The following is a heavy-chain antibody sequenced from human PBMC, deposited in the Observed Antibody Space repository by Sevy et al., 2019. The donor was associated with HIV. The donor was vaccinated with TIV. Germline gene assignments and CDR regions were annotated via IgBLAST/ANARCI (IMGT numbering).Heavy chain of an antibody. J-gene: IGHJ4*02. CDR1: GGSISSGNYL. CDR3: ARNFDY. V-gene: IGHV4-39*01. Sequence: SETLSLTCTVSGGSISSGNYLWSWIRQTPGKGLEWIGTVHYSGRTYYNPSLTSLVTISEDTSKTQFSLNLNSVTAADTAVYFCARNFDYWGQGTLVTVSS. CDR2: VHYSGRT.